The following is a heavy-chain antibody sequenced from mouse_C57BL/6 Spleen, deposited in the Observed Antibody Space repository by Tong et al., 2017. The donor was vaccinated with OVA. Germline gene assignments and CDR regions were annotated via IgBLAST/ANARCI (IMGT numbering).Heavy chain of an antibody. CDR3: ARFHGSSYVYFDY. Sequence: EVQLQQSGPELVKPGASVKISCKASGYSFTDYNMNWVKQSNGKSLEWIGDINPNNGGTIYNQKFKGKATLTVDKSSSTAYMELRSLTSEDSAVYYCARFHGSSYVYFDYWGQGTTLTVSS. CDR2: INPNNGGT. CDR1: GYSFTDYN. J-gene: IGHJ2*01. D-gene: IGHD1-1*01. V-gene: IGHV1-18*01.